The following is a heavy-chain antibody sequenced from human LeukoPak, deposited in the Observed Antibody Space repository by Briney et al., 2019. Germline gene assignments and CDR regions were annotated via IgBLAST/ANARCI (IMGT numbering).Heavy chain of an antibody. V-gene: IGHV1-18*01. CDR2: ISAYNGNT. Sequence: ASVKVSCKASGYTFTSYGISWVRQAPGQGLEWMGWISAYNGNTNYAQKLQGRVTMTTDTSTSTAYMELRSLRSDDTAVYYCARDLTPDYYDSSGYYYPLRYWGQGTLVTVSS. CDR1: GYTFTSYG. J-gene: IGHJ4*02. D-gene: IGHD3-22*01. CDR3: ARDLTPDYYDSSGYYYPLRY.